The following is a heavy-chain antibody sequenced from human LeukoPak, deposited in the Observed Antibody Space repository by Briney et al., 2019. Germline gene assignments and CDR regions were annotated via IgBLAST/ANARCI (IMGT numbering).Heavy chain of an antibody. D-gene: IGHD3-22*01. CDR3: AKDLYYYDSSGYSPFDY. CDR2: ISGSGGST. V-gene: IGHV3-23*01. CDR1: GFTFSSYA. J-gene: IGHJ4*02. Sequence: GGSLRLSCAASGFTFSSYAMSWVRQAPGKGLEWVSAISGSGGSTYYADSVKGRSTISRDNSKNTLYLQMNSLRAEDTAVYYCAKDLYYYDSSGYSPFDYWGQGTLVTVSS.